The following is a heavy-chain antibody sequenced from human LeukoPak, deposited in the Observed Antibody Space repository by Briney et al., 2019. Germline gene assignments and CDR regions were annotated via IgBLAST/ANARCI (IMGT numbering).Heavy chain of an antibody. Sequence: SETLSLTCTVSGGSIKNNNYYWGWIRQPPGKGLEWIGSIYYSGRTYYNPSLKSRVSIPVDTSKNQFSLKVNSVTAADTAVYYCARLAYYYDSSGYEYYFDYWGQGTLVTVSS. CDR2: IYYSGRT. CDR3: ARLAYYYDSSGYEYYFDY. D-gene: IGHD3-22*01. J-gene: IGHJ4*02. V-gene: IGHV4-39*07. CDR1: GGSIKNNNYY.